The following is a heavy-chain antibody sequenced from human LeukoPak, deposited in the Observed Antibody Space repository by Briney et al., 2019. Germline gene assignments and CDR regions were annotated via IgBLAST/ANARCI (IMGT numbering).Heavy chain of an antibody. CDR1: GYTFTGYY. CDR2: INPNSGGT. J-gene: IGHJ3*02. D-gene: IGHD2-15*01. V-gene: IGHV1-2*02. Sequence: ASVKVSCKASGYTFTGYYMHWVRQAPGQGLEWMGWINPNSGGTNYAQKFQGRVTMTRDTSISTAYMELSRLRSDDTAVYYCASWGGSSHHPTRLWIDAFDIWGQGTMVTVSS. CDR3: ASWGGSSHHPTRLWIDAFDI.